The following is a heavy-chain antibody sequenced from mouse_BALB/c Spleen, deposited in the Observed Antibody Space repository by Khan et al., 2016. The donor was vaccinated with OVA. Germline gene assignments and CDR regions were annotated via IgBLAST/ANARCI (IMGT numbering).Heavy chain of an antibody. Sequence: EVELVASGGGLVQPGGSLKLSCAASGFTFSSYGMSWVRQTPDKRLELVATINTNVGSTYYQDSVKGRFTISRDNAKNTLYLQMSSLKSEDTAMYYCARMGIIYYGNYAYYFDYWGQGTTLTVSS. CDR3: ARMGIIYYGNYAYYFDY. V-gene: IGHV5-6-3*01. CDR2: INTNVGST. CDR1: GFTFSSYG. J-gene: IGHJ2*01. D-gene: IGHD2-1*01.